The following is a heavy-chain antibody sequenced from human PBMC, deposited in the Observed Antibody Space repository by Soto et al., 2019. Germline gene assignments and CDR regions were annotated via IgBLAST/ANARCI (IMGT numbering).Heavy chain of an antibody. Sequence: SETLSLTCTVSGGSISSSSYYWGWIRQPPGKGLEWIGSIYYSGSTYYNPSLKSRVTISVDTSKNQFSLKLSSVTAADTAVYYCATVTRGFPDHWGQGTLVTVSS. CDR3: ATVTRGFPDH. CDR2: IYYSGST. CDR1: GGSISSSSYY. V-gene: IGHV4-39*01. J-gene: IGHJ5*02. D-gene: IGHD5-12*01.